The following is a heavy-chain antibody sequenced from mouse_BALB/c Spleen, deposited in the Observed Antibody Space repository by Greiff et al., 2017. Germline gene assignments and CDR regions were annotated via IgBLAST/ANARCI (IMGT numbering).Heavy chain of an antibody. Sequence: VQLQQSGPELVKPGASVKMSCKASGYTFTSYTMHWVKQRPGQGLEWIGYINPSSGYTNYNQKFKDKATLTADKSSSTAYMQLSSLTSEDSAVYNCARSAYYCNYGGVFAYWGQGTTVTVSS. CDR1: GYTFTSYT. CDR3: ARSAYYCNYGGVFAY. J-gene: IGHJ2*01. V-gene: IGHV1S26*01. CDR2: INPSSGYT. D-gene: IGHD2-10*01.